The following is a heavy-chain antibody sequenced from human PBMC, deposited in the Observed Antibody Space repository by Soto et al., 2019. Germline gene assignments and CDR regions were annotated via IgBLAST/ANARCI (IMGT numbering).Heavy chain of an antibody. Sequence: GGSLRLSGPASGFTFSRDAMSWVRQAPGEGLEWVAGMSGSGGSTYYADSVTGPLTIPRDNAKNTLYLQIDSHRAEETDVYYCAKGYREYSSNWFDYWGQGTLVTVSS. V-gene: IGHV3-23*01. J-gene: IGHJ4*02. D-gene: IGHD6-13*01. CDR3: AKGYREYSSNWFDY. CDR2: MSGSGGST. CDR1: GFTFSRDA.